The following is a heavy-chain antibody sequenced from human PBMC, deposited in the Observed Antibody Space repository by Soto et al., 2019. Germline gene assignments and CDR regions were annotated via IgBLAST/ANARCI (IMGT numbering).Heavy chain of an antibody. CDR3: AREDRTNGYNYDY. CDR2: IYYIGNT. J-gene: IGHJ4*02. V-gene: IGHV4-39*01. CDR1: GGSIISSNYY. Sequence: PSETLSVTCSVSGGSIISSNYYWAWIRQPPGKGLEWIGSIYYIGNTYYNPSLKSRVTMSVDTSKNQFSLKVTSVTAADTAIYYCAREDRTNGYNYDYWGQGTLVTVSS. D-gene: IGHD1-1*01.